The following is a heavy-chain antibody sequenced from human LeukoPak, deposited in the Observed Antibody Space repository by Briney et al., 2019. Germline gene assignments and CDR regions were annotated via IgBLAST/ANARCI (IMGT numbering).Heavy chain of an antibody. J-gene: IGHJ6*03. Sequence: GESLKISCKVSGYSFTNYWIGWVHQMPGKGLEWMGIIYPDDSDTRYTPSFQGQVTISADKSISTAYLQWSSLKASDTAIYYCARLYTSGWYPPGYYYHYYMDVWGKGTTVTISS. D-gene: IGHD6-19*01. CDR3: ARLYTSGWYPPGYYYHYYMDV. CDR2: IYPDDSDT. V-gene: IGHV5-51*07. CDR1: GYSFTNYW.